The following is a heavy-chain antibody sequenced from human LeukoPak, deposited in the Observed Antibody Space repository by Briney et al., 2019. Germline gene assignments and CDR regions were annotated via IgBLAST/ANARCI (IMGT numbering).Heavy chain of an antibody. Sequence: SETLSLTCTVSGGSISSYYWSWIRQPPGKGLEWIGYIYYSGSTNYNPSLKSRVTISVDTSKNQFSLKLDSVTAADTAVYYCARGQYSSSWFYFDYWGQGTLVTVSP. V-gene: IGHV4-59*01. CDR1: GGSISSYY. D-gene: IGHD6-13*01. CDR2: IYYSGST. J-gene: IGHJ4*02. CDR3: ARGQYSSSWFYFDY.